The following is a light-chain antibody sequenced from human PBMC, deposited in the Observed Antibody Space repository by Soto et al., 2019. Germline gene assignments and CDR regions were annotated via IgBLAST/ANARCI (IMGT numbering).Light chain of an antibody. CDR2: VAS. Sequence: DIQMTQSPSSLSASVGDSVTITCRASQNINIYLSWYQQKPGKAPKLLINVASTLQGGVPSRFSGSGSGTEFTLAISSLQPEDSATYYCQQSFSTLQTFGGGTRVEIK. CDR3: QQSFSTLQT. CDR1: QNINIY. J-gene: IGKJ4*01. V-gene: IGKV1-39*01.